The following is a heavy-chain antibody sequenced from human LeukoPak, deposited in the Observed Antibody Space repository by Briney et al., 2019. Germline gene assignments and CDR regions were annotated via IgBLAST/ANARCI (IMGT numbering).Heavy chain of an antibody. V-gene: IGHV3-23*01. CDR2: ITGSGTNR. D-gene: IGHD3-9*01. CDR3: VIWGDYDVLTGYYVPDY. CDR1: GFTFSNYA. Sequence: GASLRLSCVASGFTFSNYAMRWVRQAPGKGLEWVSAITGSGTNRYYADSLKGRFTTSRDNSKNPVFLQMNSLRHEDTAIYYCVIWGDYDVLTGYYVPDYWGQGTLVTVAS. J-gene: IGHJ4*02.